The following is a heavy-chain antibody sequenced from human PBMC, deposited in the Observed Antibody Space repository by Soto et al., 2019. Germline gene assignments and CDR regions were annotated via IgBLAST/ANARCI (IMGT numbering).Heavy chain of an antibody. CDR3: AKVVVAATRHTDFDS. Sequence: ETLSLTCTVSGGSINSNNYYWAWIRQPPGKGLAWIASIYYDGSTYYNPSLKSRVTISIDTSKNQFSLRLRSVTAADTAIYYCAKVVVAATRHTDFDSWGQGTLVTV. V-gene: IGHV4-39*01. CDR1: GGSINSNNYY. J-gene: IGHJ4*02. CDR2: IYYDGST. D-gene: IGHD2-15*01.